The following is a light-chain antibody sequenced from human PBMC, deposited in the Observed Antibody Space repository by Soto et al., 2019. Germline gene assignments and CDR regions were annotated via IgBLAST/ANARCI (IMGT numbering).Light chain of an antibody. CDR2: STK. J-gene: IGLJ2*01. Sequence: QTVVTQEPSFSVSPGRTVTLTCGLSSGSVSTSYYTSWYQQTTGQAQRTLIYSTKTRASGVADRFSGSIIGNKAALTITGAQSDDESHYSCVLDMGSGISVVCGGTKLTVL. CDR1: SGSVSTSYY. V-gene: IGLV8-61*01. CDR3: VLDMGSGISV.